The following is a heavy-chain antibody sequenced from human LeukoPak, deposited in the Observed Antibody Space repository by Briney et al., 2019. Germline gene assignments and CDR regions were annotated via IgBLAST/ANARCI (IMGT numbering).Heavy chain of an antibody. CDR2: INHSGST. Sequence: SETLSLTCAVYGGSFSGYYWSWIRQPPGKGLEWIGEINHSGSTNYNPSLKSRVTISVDTSKNQFSLKLSSVTAADTAVYYCARGVRRNDLVCLYYYYGMDVWGQGTTVTVSS. J-gene: IGHJ6*02. V-gene: IGHV4-34*01. D-gene: IGHD1-1*01. CDR3: ARGVRRNDLVCLYYYYGMDV. CDR1: GGSFSGYY.